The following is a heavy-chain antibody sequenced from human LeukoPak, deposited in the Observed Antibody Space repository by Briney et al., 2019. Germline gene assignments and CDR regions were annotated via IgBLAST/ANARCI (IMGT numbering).Heavy chain of an antibody. D-gene: IGHD2-2*01. CDR2: IHDNGRT. CDR3: AKGDLIVVVPAFNWFDP. Sequence: SETLSLTCTVSGGPISGYFWSWIRQPPGKGLEWIGYIHDNGRTTYNPSLRSRVTISIDTSKSQFSLKLNSLTTTDTAVYYCAKGDLIVVVPAFNWFDPWGQGTLVTVSS. V-gene: IGHV4-59*01. J-gene: IGHJ5*02. CDR1: GGPISGYF.